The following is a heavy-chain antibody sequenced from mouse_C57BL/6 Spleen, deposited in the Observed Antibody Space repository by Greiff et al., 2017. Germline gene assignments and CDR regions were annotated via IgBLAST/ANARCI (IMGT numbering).Heavy chain of an antibody. Sequence: QVQLQQPGAELVKPGASVKLSCKASGYTFTSYWMHWVKQKPGQGLEWIGMIHPNSGSTNYNEKFKSKATLTVDKSSSTAYMQLSSLTSEDSAVYYCARIYYYGSTWYFDVWGTGTTVTVSS. J-gene: IGHJ1*03. D-gene: IGHD1-1*01. CDR2: IHPNSGST. V-gene: IGHV1-64*01. CDR1: GYTFTSYW. CDR3: ARIYYYGSTWYFDV.